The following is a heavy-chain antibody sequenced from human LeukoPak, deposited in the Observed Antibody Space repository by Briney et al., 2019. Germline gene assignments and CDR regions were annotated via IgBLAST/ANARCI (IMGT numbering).Heavy chain of an antibody. V-gene: IGHV4-38-2*01. CDR2: IYGSEST. J-gene: IGHJ5*01. CDR3: ARYDSRGSASTRFDS. Sequence: SETLPLTCAVSGYPLGRNYFWGWVRQPPGKRLEWIGRIYGSESTTYNPSLMNRVTISVDTSRNHLSLQLTSATAADTAVYYCARYDSRGSASTRFDSWGQGILVTISS. D-gene: IGHD4-23*01. CDR1: GYPLGRNYF.